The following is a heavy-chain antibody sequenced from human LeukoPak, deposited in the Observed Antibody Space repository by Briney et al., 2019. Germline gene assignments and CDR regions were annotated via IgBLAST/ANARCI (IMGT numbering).Heavy chain of an antibody. V-gene: IGHV4-30-4*08. Sequence: SQTLSLTCTVSGGSISSGDYYWSWIRQPPGKGLEWIGCIYYSGSTYYNPSLKSRVTISVDTSKNQFSLKLSSVTAADTAVYYCARGFWSGYYPNYFDYWGQGTLVTVSS. CDR1: GGSISSGDYY. CDR2: IYYSGST. J-gene: IGHJ4*02. CDR3: ARGFWSGYYPNYFDY. D-gene: IGHD3-3*01.